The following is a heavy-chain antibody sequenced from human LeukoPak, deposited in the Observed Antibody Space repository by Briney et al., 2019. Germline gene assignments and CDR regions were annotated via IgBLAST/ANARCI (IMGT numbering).Heavy chain of an antibody. Sequence: TGGSLRLSCVASGFTFKNYWMSWVRQAPGKGLEWVANIEADGTEKYYVDSVKGRFTVARDNGRNSLYLQMSSLRVEDTAVYYCARDPAAWDYWGQGTLVTVSS. D-gene: IGHD6-13*01. CDR3: ARDPAAWDY. J-gene: IGHJ4*02. V-gene: IGHV3-7*04. CDR1: GFTFKNYW. CDR2: IEADGTEK.